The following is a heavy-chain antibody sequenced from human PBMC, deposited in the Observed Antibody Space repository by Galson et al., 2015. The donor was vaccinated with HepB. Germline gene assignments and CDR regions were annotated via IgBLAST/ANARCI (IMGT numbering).Heavy chain of an antibody. CDR1: GFTFSSYT. Sequence: SLRLSCAASGFTFSSYTMSWVRQAPGKGLEWVSSFSGTGSGTHYADSVKGRFTIPRDNSKNTLYLQMNSLRAEDTAVYYCAKLLNYWGQGTLVTVSS. CDR2: FSGTGSGT. J-gene: IGHJ4*02. CDR3: AKLLNY. V-gene: IGHV3-23*01.